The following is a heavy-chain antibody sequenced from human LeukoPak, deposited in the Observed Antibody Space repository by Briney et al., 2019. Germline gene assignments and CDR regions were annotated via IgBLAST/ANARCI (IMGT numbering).Heavy chain of an antibody. J-gene: IGHJ3*02. D-gene: IGHD2-2*02. CDR3: ARARVRDIVVVPAAIPRVGAFDI. CDR1: GGSISSYY. V-gene: IGHV4-4*07. Sequence: SETLSLTCTVSGGSISSYYWSWIRQPAGKGLEWIGRIYTSGSTNYNPSLKSRVTMSVDTSKNQFSLKLSSVTAADTAVYYCARARVRDIVVVPAAIPRVGAFDIWGQGTMVTVSS. CDR2: IYTSGST.